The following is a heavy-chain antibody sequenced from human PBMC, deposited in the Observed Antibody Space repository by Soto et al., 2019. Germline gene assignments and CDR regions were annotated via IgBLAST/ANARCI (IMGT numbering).Heavy chain of an antibody. CDR1: GGSISSGDYY. Sequence: PSETLSLTCPVSGGSISSGDYYWSWIRQPPVKGLEWIGYIHYSGSTYYNPSPKRRVTISVATSKNQFSLKLSSVTAADTAVYYCARDQASRVDLLGQGTLVT. V-gene: IGHV4-30-4*01. J-gene: IGHJ5*02. CDR2: IHYSGST. CDR3: ARDQASRVDL.